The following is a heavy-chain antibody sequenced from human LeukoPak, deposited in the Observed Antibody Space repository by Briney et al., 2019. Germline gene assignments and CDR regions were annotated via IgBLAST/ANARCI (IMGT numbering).Heavy chain of an antibody. J-gene: IGHJ4*02. CDR1: GGPISSGDYY. CDR2: IYYSGST. Sequence: SETLSLTCTVSGGPISSGDYYWSWIRQPPGKGLEWIGYIYYSGSTYYNPSLKSRVTISVDTSKNQFSLKLSSVTAADTAVYYCAGCSVKDECYFDYWGQGTLVTVSS. D-gene: IGHD4-11*01. CDR3: AGCSVKDECYFDY. V-gene: IGHV4-30-4*01.